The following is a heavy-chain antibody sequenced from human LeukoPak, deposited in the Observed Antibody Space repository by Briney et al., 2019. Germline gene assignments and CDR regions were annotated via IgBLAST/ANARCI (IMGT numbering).Heavy chain of an antibody. J-gene: IGHJ4*02. CDR1: GGSISRGGYS. CDR3: ARGDYDILTGYSRDY. CDR2: IYSGGST. Sequence: ETLSLTCAVSGGSISRGGYSWSWVRQAPGKGLEWVSVIYSGGSTYYADSVKGRFTISRDNSKNTLYLQMNSLRAEDTAVYYCARGDYDILTGYSRDYWGQGTLVTVSS. V-gene: IGHV3-66*01. D-gene: IGHD3-9*01.